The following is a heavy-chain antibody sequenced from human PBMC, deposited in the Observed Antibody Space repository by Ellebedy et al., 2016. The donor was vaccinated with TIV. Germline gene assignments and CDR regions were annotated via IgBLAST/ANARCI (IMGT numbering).Heavy chain of an antibody. CDR3: AKDREYSSSSGYYYGMDV. Sequence: GESLKISCAASGFTFSSYAMSWVRQAPGKGLEWVSAISGSGGSTYYADSVKGRFTISRDNSKNTLYLQMNSLRAEDTAVYYCAKDREYSSSSGYYYGMDVWGQGTTVTVSS. V-gene: IGHV3-23*01. J-gene: IGHJ6*02. CDR1: GFTFSSYA. D-gene: IGHD6-6*01. CDR2: ISGSGGST.